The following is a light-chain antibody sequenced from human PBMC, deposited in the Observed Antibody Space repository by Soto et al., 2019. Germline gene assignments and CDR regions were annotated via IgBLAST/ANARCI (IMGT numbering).Light chain of an antibody. V-gene: IGKV3-20*01. CDR2: GAS. CDR3: QQYGSSPPAI. CDR1: QSVSSSY. J-gene: IGKJ5*01. Sequence: EIVVTQSPGTLSLSPGERATLSCRASQSVSSSYLAWYQQKPGQAPRLLIYGASSRATGIPDRFSGSGSGTDFTLTISRLEPDDFAVYYYQQYGSSPPAIFGQGTRLEIK.